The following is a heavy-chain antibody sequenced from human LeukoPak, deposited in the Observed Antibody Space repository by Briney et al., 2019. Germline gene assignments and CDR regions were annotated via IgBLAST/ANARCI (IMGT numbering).Heavy chain of an antibody. D-gene: IGHD3-16*01. CDR3: ARATPPGLYYRMDV. Sequence: GGSLRLSCAAAGFTFHDYYMTWIRQAPGKGLEWLSYISYSGAVQTYAGSVEGRVTVSRDNDKNSVYLEINGLRDDDAAVYYCARATPPGLYYRMDVWGRGTTVIVSS. CDR1: GFTFHDYY. V-gene: IGHV3-11*01. CDR2: ISYSGAV. J-gene: IGHJ6*04.